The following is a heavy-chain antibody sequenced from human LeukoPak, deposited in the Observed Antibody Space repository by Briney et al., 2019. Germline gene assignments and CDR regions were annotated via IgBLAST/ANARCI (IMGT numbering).Heavy chain of an antibody. J-gene: IGHJ4*02. V-gene: IGHV3-74*01. Sequence: GGSLRLSCAASGLTFSNYWMHWIRQAPGKGLVWVSRINTDGSSTRYADSVKGRFTISRDNAKNTLYLQMNSLRAEDTAVYYCARVDCGGDCYSPPDYWGQGNLVTVSS. D-gene: IGHD2-21*01. CDR2: INTDGSST. CDR3: ARVDCGGDCYSPPDY. CDR1: GLTFSNYW.